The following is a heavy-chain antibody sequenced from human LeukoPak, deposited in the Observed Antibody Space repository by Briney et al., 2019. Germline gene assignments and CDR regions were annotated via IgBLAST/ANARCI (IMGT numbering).Heavy chain of an antibody. J-gene: IGHJ1*01. CDR2: IIPVFGTA. D-gene: IGHD3-22*01. CDR3: ATAKNYYDSSGYYYGYFQH. V-gene: IGHV1-69*05. CDR1: GGTFSSYA. Sequence: GASVKVSCKASGGTFSSYAISWVRQAPGQGLEWMGRIIPVFGTANYAQKFQGRVTITTDESTSTAYMELSSLRSEDTAVYYCATAKNYYDSSGYYYGYFQHWGQGTLVTVSS.